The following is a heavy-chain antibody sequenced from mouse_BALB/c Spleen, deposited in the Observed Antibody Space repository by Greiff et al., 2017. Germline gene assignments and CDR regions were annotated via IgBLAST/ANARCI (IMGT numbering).Heavy chain of an antibody. V-gene: IGHV5-12-1*01. CDR3: ATTATDY. Sequence: EVQGVESGGGLVKPGGSLKLSCAASGFAFSSYDMSWVRQTPEKRLEWVAYISSGGGSTYYPDTVKGRFTISRDNAKNTLYLQMSSLKSEDTAMYYCATTATDYWGQGTTLTVSS. CDR2: ISSGGGST. D-gene: IGHD1-2*01. J-gene: IGHJ2*01. CDR1: GFAFSSYD.